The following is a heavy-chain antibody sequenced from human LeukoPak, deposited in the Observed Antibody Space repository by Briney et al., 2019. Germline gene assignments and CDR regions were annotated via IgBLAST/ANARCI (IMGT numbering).Heavy chain of an antibody. CDR1: GGSISSYY. J-gene: IGHJ3*02. Sequence: PSETLSLTCTVSGGSISSYYWSWIRQPPGKGLEWIGYIYYSGSTNYNPSLKSRVTISVDTSKNQFSLKLSSVTAADTVVYYCARVAAAGMGLFDIWGQGTMVTVSS. CDR3: ARVAAAGMGLFDI. D-gene: IGHD6-13*01. V-gene: IGHV4-59*01. CDR2: IYYSGST.